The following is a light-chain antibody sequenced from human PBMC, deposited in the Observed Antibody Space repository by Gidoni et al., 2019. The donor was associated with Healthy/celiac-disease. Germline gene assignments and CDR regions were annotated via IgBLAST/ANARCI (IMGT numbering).Light chain of an antibody. J-gene: IGKJ3*01. Sequence: DLQMTQSPSSLSASVGDRVTITCRASQSISSYLNWYQQKPGKAPKLLIYAASRLQSGVPSRFSGSGSGTDFTLTISRLQHEDVATYYCQQSYSTPRAFGPGTKVDIK. CDR3: QQSYSTPRA. V-gene: IGKV1-39*01. CDR2: AAS. CDR1: QSISSY.